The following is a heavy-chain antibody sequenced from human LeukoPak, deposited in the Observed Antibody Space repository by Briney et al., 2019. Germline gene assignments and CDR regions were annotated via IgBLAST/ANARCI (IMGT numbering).Heavy chain of an antibody. CDR2: IFPNFGTA. J-gene: IGHJ3*02. D-gene: IGHD1-1*01. CDR3: ARASNLSWNDGLYYDAFDI. CDR1: GGTFSSYA. Sequence: SVKVSCKASGGTFSSYANSWVRQAPGPGHERMGGIFPNFGTANYAQKFHSRVTTTADESTSTAYMELSSLRSEDTAVYDCARASNLSWNDGLYYDAFDIWGQGTMVTVSS. V-gene: IGHV1-69*01.